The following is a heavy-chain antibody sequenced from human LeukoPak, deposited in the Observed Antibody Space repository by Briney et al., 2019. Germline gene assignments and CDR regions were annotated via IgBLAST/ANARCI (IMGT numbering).Heavy chain of an antibody. CDR3: ARVSPLQSGSTGFDY. J-gene: IGHJ4*02. CDR2: INPNSGGT. V-gene: IGHV1-2*02. Sequence: GASVKVSCKASGYTFTGYYMHWVRQAPGQGLEWMGWINPNSGGTNYAQKFQGRVTMTRDTSISTAYMDLSRLRSDDTAVYYCARVSPLQSGSTGFDYWGQGTLVTVSS. CDR1: GYTFTGYY. D-gene: IGHD1-26*01.